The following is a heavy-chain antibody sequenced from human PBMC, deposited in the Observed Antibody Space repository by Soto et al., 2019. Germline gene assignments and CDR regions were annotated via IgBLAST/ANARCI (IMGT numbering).Heavy chain of an antibody. V-gene: IGHV1-3*01. CDR2: INAGNDDT. CDR1: GYTFRNHG. Sequence: QVQLVQSGAEVKKPGASVKVSCKASGYTFRNHGMHWVRQAPGQRLEWMGRINAGNDDTENYQKFQGRVTITRDTSANTAYMELSSLRSEDTAVYFCARDRYEWNHVGYYYGMDVWGQGTTVTVSS. D-gene: IGHD1-26*01. CDR3: ARDRYEWNHVGYYYGMDV. J-gene: IGHJ6*02.